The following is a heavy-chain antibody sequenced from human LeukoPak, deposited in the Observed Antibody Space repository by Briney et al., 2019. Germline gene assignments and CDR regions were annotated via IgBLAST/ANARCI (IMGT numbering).Heavy chain of an antibody. CDR3: AGSSGWYRVDQ. V-gene: IGHV3-30*03. J-gene: IGHJ1*01. D-gene: IGHD6-19*01. CDR1: GFSFGSYG. CDR2: ISHEGSYQ. Sequence: GGSLRLSCAASGFSFGSYGIHWVRQAPGKGLEWVAVISHEGSYQNHAESVKGRFTISRDNAKNSLYLQMNSLRAEDTAVYYCAGSSGWYRVDQWGQGTLVTVSS.